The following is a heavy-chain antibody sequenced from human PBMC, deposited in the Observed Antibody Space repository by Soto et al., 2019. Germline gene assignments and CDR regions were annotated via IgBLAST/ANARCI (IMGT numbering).Heavy chain of an antibody. CDR2: ISGSGGTT. Sequence: EVQLLESGGGLIQRGGSLRLYCAASGFTFTNYAMSWVRQAPGKGLEWVSGISGSGGTTNDADSVKGRFTISRDNSKNTLFLQMDSLRAEDTAVYYCAKEVQEWLPGYYFDYWGQGTLVTVSS. D-gene: IGHD5-12*01. CDR3: AKEVQEWLPGYYFDY. CDR1: GFTFTNYA. V-gene: IGHV3-23*01. J-gene: IGHJ4*02.